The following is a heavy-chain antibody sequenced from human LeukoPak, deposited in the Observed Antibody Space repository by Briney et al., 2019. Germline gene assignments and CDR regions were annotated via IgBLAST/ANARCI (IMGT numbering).Heavy chain of an antibody. CDR3: ARDDNTGYSSGWYYFDY. CDR1: GFTFSSYS. V-gene: IGHV3-48*02. D-gene: IGHD6-19*01. Sequence: GGSLRLSCAASGFTFSSYSVNWVRQAPGKGLEWVSYISSSSSTIYYADSVKGRFTISRDNAKNSLYLQMNSLRDEDTAVYYCARDDNTGYSSGWYYFDYWGQGTLVTVSS. J-gene: IGHJ4*02. CDR2: ISSSSSTI.